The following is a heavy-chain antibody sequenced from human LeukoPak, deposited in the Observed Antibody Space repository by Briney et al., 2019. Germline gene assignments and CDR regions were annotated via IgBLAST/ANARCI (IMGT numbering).Heavy chain of an antibody. V-gene: IGHV4-34*01. CDR1: IDSFSNYH. CDR3: ARGQGATVPQVGKNWFDP. D-gene: IGHD1-26*01. Sequence: PSETLSLTCAVYIDSFSNYHWNWIRQTPAKGMEWIGEVNESGGTNISPSLRSRVVLSVDTSKNQFSLKLISVTVADTAIYYCARGQGATVPQVGKNWFDPWGQGTRVTVSS. J-gene: IGHJ5*02. CDR2: VNESGGT.